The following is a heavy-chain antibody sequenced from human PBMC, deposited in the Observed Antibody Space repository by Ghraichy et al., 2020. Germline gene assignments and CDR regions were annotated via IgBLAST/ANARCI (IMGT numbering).Heavy chain of an antibody. V-gene: IGHV4-4*02. J-gene: IGHJ3*02. CDR1: GGSISSSNW. Sequence: SETLSLTCAVSGGSISSSNWWSWVRQPPGKGLEWIGEIYHSGSTNYNPSLKSRVTISVDKSKNQFSLKLSSVTAADTAVYYCARDQGEVVVIENDAFDIWGQGTMVTVSS. CDR3: ARDQGEVVVIENDAFDI. CDR2: IYHSGST. D-gene: IGHD2-21*01.